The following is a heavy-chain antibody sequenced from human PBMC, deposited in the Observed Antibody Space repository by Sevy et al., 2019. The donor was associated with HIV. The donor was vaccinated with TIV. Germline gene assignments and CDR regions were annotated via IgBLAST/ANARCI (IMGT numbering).Heavy chain of an antibody. CDR2: IYRSGST. Sequence: AESLSLTCAVSGGSISSSNWWSWVRQPPGKGLQWIGEIYRSGSTNYNPSLKSRVTISVDKSKNQFSLKLSSVTAADTAVYYCARGSNRPQIGFDYWGQGTLVHVSS. CDR3: ARGSNRPQIGFDY. V-gene: IGHV4-4*02. J-gene: IGHJ4*02. D-gene: IGHD4-4*01. CDR1: GGSISSSNW.